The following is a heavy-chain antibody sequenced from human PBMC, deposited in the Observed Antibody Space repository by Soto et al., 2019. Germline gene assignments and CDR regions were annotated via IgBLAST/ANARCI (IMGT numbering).Heavy chain of an antibody. J-gene: IGHJ6*02. CDR3: ARDRGIAAAGTTPYYYYGMDV. CDR2: INPSGGST. D-gene: IGHD6-13*01. CDR1: GYTFASYA. V-gene: IGHV1-46*01. Sequence: ASVKVSCKASGYTFASYAISWMRQAPGQGLEWMGWINPSGGSTSYAQKFQGRVTMTRDTSTSTVYMELSSLRSEDTAVYYCARDRGIAAAGTTPYYYYGMDVWGQGTTVTVSS.